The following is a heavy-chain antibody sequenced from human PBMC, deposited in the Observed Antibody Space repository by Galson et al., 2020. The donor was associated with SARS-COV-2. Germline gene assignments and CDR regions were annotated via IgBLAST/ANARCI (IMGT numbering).Heavy chain of an antibody. D-gene: IGHD5-18*01. J-gene: IGHJ4*02. Sequence: METGGSLRLSCAASGFADSSKYMSWVRQAPGKGLEGVSVIYYDGNTNYADSVRGRFTISRDTSKNTVSLQMNSLRAEDTAMYYCVRDDGTAPYDYWGPGTLVTVSS. CDR1: GFADSSKY. CDR2: IYYDGNT. V-gene: IGHV3-53*05. CDR3: VRDDGTAPYDY.